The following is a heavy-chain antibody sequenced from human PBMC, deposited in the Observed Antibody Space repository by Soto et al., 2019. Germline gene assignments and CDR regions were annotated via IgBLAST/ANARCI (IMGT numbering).Heavy chain of an antibody. J-gene: IGHJ4*02. CDR2: IYYSGST. D-gene: IGHD6-19*01. Sequence: PSETLSLTCTVSGGSISSDYWSWIRQTPGKGLEWIGYIYYSGSTKYNPSLKSRVTIAVDTSKNQFSLKVSSVTAADTAVYYCAKVKPGIQQWLVYFDYWGQGTLVTVSS. CDR3: AKVKPGIQQWLVYFDY. V-gene: IGHV4-59*01. CDR1: GGSISSDY.